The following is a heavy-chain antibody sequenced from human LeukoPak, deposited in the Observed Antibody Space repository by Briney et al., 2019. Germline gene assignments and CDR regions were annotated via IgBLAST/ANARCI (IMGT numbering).Heavy chain of an antibody. Sequence: GRTLRLSCAVSRLSFSSYAMHWVRQPPGKGLEWVAVIPYDGNNKYYADSVRGRFTISRDNSKNTLYLQMNSLRPEDTAVYYCASSRFDWLPYFEYWGQGTLVTVSS. V-gene: IGHV3-30-3*01. CDR1: RLSFSSYA. J-gene: IGHJ4*02. CDR2: IPYDGNNK. CDR3: ASSRFDWLPYFEY. D-gene: IGHD3-9*01.